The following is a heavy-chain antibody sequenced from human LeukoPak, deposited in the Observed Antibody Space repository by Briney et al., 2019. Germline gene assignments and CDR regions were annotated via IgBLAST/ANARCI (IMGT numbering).Heavy chain of an antibody. CDR3: AKPARTDYADY. V-gene: IGHV3-23*01. Sequence: GGSLRLSCVASGFTFSSHAMNWVRQAPGKGLEWVSAISGSGVSTYYADSVKGRFTISRDNSKNTLFLQMNSLRAEDTAVYYCAKPARTDYADYWGQGTLVTVSS. D-gene: IGHD1-14*01. CDR1: GFTFSSHA. CDR2: ISGSGVST. J-gene: IGHJ4*02.